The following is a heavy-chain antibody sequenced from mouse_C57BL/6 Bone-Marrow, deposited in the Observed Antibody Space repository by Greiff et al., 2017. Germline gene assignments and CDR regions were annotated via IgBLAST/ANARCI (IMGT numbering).Heavy chain of an antibody. Sequence: EVKLMESGGDLVKPGGSLKLSCAASGFTFSSYGMSWVRQTPDKRLEWVATISSGGSYTYYPDSVKGRFTISRDNAKNTLYLQMSSLKSEDTAMYYCARQDYGSRLDYWGQGTTLTVSS. V-gene: IGHV5-6*01. CDR2: ISSGGSYT. D-gene: IGHD1-1*01. CDR1: GFTFSSYG. J-gene: IGHJ2*01. CDR3: ARQDYGSRLDY.